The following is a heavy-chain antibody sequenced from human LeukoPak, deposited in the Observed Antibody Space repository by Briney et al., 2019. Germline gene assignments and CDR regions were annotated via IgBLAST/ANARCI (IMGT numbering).Heavy chain of an antibody. CDR1: GGSITTYY. CDR3: ARRGNGYYYSDY. V-gene: IGHV4-59*12. Sequence: PSETLSLTCTVSGGSITTYYWSWIRQPPGKGLEWIGYIFYSGSTNYNPSLKSRVTISVDTSKNQLSLKLSSVTAADTAVYYCARRGNGYYYSDYWGQGTLVTVSS. D-gene: IGHD3-3*01. CDR2: IFYSGST. J-gene: IGHJ4*02.